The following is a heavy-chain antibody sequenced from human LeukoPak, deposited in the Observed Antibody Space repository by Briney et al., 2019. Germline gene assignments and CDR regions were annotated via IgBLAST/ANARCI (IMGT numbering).Heavy chain of an antibody. D-gene: IGHD5-18*01. CDR3: ARADVDTAMVTYFDY. CDR1: GFTFSSYN. V-gene: IGHV3-48*02. Sequence: GGSLRLSCAASGFTFSSYNMNWVRQAPGEGLEWVSYISSSSSTIYYADSVKGRFTISRDNAKNSLYLQMNSLRDEDTAVYYCARADVDTAMVTYFDYWGQGTLVTVSS. J-gene: IGHJ4*02. CDR2: ISSSSSTI.